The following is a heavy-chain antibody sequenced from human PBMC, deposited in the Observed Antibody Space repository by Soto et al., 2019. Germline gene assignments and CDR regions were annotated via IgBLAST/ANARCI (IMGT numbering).Heavy chain of an antibody. D-gene: IGHD3-22*01. CDR2: IRSKAYGGTT. J-gene: IGHJ5*02. CDR1: GFTFGDYA. Sequence: SLRLSCTASGFTFGDYAMSWFRQAPGKGLEWVGFIRSKAYGGTTQYAASVKGRFTISRDDSKSIAYLQMSSLKTEDTAVYYCTTNYYDSSGYDNWFDPWGQGTLVTVSS. V-gene: IGHV3-49*03. CDR3: TTNYYDSSGYDNWFDP.